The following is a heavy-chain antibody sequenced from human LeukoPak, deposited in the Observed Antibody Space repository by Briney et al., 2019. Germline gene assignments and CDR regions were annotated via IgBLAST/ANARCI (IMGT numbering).Heavy chain of an antibody. CDR3: ASSVGVLMGSFDI. CDR1: GGSISNYY. Sequence: SETLSLTCTVSGGSISNYYWSWIRQPPGKGLEWIGYIYYSGSTNYNPSLKSRVTISVDTSKNQFSLKLSSVTAADTAVYYCASSVGVLMGSFDIWGQGTMVTVSS. CDR2: IYYSGST. J-gene: IGHJ3*02. D-gene: IGHD2-8*01. V-gene: IGHV4-59*12.